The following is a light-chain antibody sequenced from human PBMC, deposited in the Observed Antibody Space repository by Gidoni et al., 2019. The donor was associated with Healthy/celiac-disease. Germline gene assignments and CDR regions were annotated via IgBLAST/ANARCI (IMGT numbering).Light chain of an antibody. Sequence: DIQMTQSPSSLSASVGDRVTITCRASQSISSYLNWYQQKPGKAPKLLIYAASSLQSGVPSRFSGSGSGTDFTLTISSLQPEDFATYYCQQSYSTRVTVGPGTKVDIK. CDR1: QSISSY. J-gene: IGKJ3*01. CDR3: QQSYSTRVT. V-gene: IGKV1-39*01. CDR2: AAS.